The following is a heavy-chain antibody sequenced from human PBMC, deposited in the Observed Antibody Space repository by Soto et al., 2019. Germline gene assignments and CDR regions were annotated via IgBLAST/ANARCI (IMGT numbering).Heavy chain of an antibody. CDR3: ARGITMVRGVIITNPYYYNYYYMVD. CDR1: GGSISSYY. Sequence: SETLSLTCTVSGGSISSYYWSWIRQPPGKGLEWIGYIYYSGSTNYNPSLKSRVTISVDTSKNQFSLKLSSVTAADTAVYYCARGITMVRGVIITNPYYYNYYYMVDCGKGPTVTVPS. V-gene: IGHV4-59*01. CDR2: IYYSGST. D-gene: IGHD3-10*01. J-gene: IGHJ6*03.